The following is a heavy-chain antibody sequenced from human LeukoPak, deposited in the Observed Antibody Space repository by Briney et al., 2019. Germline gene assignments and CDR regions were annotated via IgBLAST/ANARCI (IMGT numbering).Heavy chain of an antibody. Sequence: ASVKVSCKASGGTFSSYAISWVRQAPGQGLEWMGVIIPIFGTANYAQKFQGRVTITTDESTSTAYMELSSLRSEDTAVYYCARVVYYDFWSDPNDYWGQGTLVTVSS. CDR3: ARVVYYDFWSDPNDY. D-gene: IGHD3-3*01. V-gene: IGHV1-69*05. J-gene: IGHJ4*02. CDR1: GGTFSSYA. CDR2: IIPIFGTA.